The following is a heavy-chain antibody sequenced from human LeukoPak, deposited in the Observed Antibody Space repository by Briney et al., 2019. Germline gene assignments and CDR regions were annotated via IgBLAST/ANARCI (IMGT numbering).Heavy chain of an antibody. CDR2: INHSGST. J-gene: IGHJ4*02. D-gene: IGHD4-17*01. CDR3: ARANSLYGDRDY. Sequence: SETLSLTCTVSGGSISGYYWSWIRQPPGKGLEWIGEINHSGSTNYNPSLKSRVTISVDTSKNQFSLKLSSVTAADTAVYYCARANSLYGDRDYWGQGTLVTVSS. V-gene: IGHV4-34*01. CDR1: GGSISGYY.